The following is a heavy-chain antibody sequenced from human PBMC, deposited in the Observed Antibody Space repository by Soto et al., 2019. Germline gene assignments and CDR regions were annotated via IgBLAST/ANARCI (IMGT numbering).Heavy chain of an antibody. J-gene: IGHJ4*02. D-gene: IGHD6-25*01. Sequence: GASVKVSCKASGFTFITYDFSWVRQAAGQGLEWMGWMNPNNGNAAFAQKFRGRINMTRNTSISTAYLELSSLRSDDSAVYFCARRKERSGPYYLDLWGQGTQVTVSS. CDR1: GFTFITYD. CDR2: MNPNNGNA. V-gene: IGHV1-8*01. CDR3: ARRKERSGPYYLDL.